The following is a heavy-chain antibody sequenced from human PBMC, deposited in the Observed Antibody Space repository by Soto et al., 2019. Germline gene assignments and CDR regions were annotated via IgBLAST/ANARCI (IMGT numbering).Heavy chain of an antibody. Sequence: GGSLRLSCAASGFTLSSYAMHWVRQAPGKGLEWVAVISYDGSNKYYADSVKGRFTISRDNSKNTLYLQMNSLRAEDTAVYYCARARMVYAIHERGYYYGMDVWGQGTTVTVSS. D-gene: IGHD2-8*01. J-gene: IGHJ6*02. CDR2: ISYDGSNK. CDR3: ARARMVYAIHERGYYYGMDV. V-gene: IGHV3-30-3*01. CDR1: GFTLSSYA.